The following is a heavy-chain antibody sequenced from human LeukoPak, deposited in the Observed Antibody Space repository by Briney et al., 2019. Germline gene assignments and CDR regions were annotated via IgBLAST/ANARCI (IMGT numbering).Heavy chain of an antibody. V-gene: IGHV3-23*01. CDR3: ANVRLGENWFDP. CDR2: ISGSGGST. J-gene: IGHJ5*02. Sequence: SGGSLRLSCAASGFTFSSYAMSWVRQAPGKGLEWVSAISGSGGSTYYADSVKSRFTISRDNSKNTLYLQMNSLRAEDTAVYYCANVRLGENWFDPWGQGTLVTVSS. CDR1: GFTFSSYA. D-gene: IGHD3-16*02.